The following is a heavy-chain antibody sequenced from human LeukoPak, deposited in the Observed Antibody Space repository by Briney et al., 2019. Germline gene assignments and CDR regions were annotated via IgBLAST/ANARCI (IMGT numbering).Heavy chain of an antibody. Sequence: ASVKVSCKASGYTFTSYDINWVRQATGQGLEWMGWMNPNSGNTGYAQKFQGRVTITRNTSISTAYMELSSLRSEDTAVYCARALYSSTSFYYMDVWGKGTTVTVSS. CDR1: GYTFTSYD. CDR3: ARALYSSTSFYYMDV. V-gene: IGHV1-8*03. J-gene: IGHJ6*03. CDR2: MNPNSGNT. D-gene: IGHD2-2*01.